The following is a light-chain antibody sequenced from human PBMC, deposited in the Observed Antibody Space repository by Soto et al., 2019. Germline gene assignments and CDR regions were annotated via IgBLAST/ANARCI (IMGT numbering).Light chain of an antibody. J-gene: IGKJ3*01. V-gene: IGKV3-20*01. CDR2: GAS. CDR1: QSVSSDY. Sequence: EIVLTQSPDTLSLSPEERATLSCRASQSVSSDYLVWYQQKPGLPPRLLIYGASRRATGIPDRFSGSGSGTDFILTISRLEPEDFAVYYCQHYDNTPPSVTFGPGTKVDIK. CDR3: QHYDNTPPSVT.